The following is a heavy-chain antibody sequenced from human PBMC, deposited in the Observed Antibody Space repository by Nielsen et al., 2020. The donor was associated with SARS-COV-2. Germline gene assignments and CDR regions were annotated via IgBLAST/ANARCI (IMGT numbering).Heavy chain of an antibody. D-gene: IGHD6-19*01. J-gene: IGHJ4*02. Sequence: GESLKISCAASGFTFSLYAMHWVRQAPGKGLEWVSVISYDGSNEYYADSVKGRFTISRDNSKNTLYLQMNSLRAEDTAVYYCGVAGGYWGQGTLVTVSS. CDR3: GVAGGY. CDR1: GFTFSLYA. CDR2: ISYDGSNE. V-gene: IGHV3-30*04.